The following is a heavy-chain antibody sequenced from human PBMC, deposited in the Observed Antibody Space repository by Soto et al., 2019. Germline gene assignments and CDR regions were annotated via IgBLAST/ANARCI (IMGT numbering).Heavy chain of an antibody. Sequence: EVQLLESGGGLVQPGGSLRLSCAASGFTFSSYAMNWVRQAPGKGLEWVSVISGSGDSTYYADSVKGRFTISRDNSKNTLYLQMNSRSAEDTAVYYCARRSSSWYFDYWGQGTLVTVSS. CDR2: ISGSGDST. CDR3: ARRSSSWYFDY. V-gene: IGHV3-23*01. CDR1: GFTFSSYA. D-gene: IGHD6-13*01. J-gene: IGHJ4*02.